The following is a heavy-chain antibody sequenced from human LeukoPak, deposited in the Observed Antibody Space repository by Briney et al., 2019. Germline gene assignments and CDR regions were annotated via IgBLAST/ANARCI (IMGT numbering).Heavy chain of an antibody. CDR3: VKVRGGVPAAQYVDY. J-gene: IGHJ4*02. D-gene: IGHD2-2*01. Sequence: GGSLRLSCAASGFTFSSYAMSWVRQAPGKGLEWVSAISGSGGSTYYADSVKGRFTISRDNSKNTLYLQMNSLRAEDTAVYYCVKVRGGVPAAQYVDYWGQGTLVTVSS. V-gene: IGHV3-23*01. CDR1: GFTFSSYA. CDR2: ISGSGGST.